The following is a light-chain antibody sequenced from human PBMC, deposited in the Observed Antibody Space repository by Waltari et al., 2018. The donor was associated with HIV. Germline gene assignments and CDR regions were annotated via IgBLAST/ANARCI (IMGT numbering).Light chain of an antibody. CDR2: GVT. V-gene: IGLV2-14*03. Sequence: QSSLTQPASMSGSPGQTLAISCTGSSRDIGYPNFVSWYQQRPGKAPRLLIYGVTIRASGISGRFSGSKSENTASLTISGLQIEDEADYYCTSYTTRNILMFGGGT. J-gene: IGLJ3*02. CDR3: TSYTTRNILM. CDR1: SRDIGYPNF.